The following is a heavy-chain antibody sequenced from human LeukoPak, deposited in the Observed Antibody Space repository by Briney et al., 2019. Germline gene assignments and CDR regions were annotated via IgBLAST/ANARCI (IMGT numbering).Heavy chain of an antibody. CDR2: ISSSSSYI. J-gene: IGHJ5*02. V-gene: IGHV3-21*01. CDR1: GFTFSSYS. D-gene: IGHD2-2*01. CDR3: APDIVVVPAATLGTVTTVGTNWFDP. Sequence: PGGSLRLSCAASGFTFSSYSMNWVRQAPGKGLEWVSSISSSSSYIYYADSVKGRFTVSRDNAKNSLYLQMNSLRAEDTAVYYCAPDIVVVPAATLGTVTTVGTNWFDPWGQGTLVTVSS.